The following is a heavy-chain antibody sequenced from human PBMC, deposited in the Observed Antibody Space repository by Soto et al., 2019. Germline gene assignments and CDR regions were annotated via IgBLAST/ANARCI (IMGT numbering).Heavy chain of an antibody. CDR2: IYYSGST. D-gene: IGHD1-20*01. Sequence: QVQLQESGPGLVKPSETLSLTCTVSGGSISSYYWSWIRQPPGKGLEWIGYIYYSGSTNYNPSLKSRVTISVDTSKNQFSLKLSSVTAADTAVYYCARVFLTRLDLWGRGTLVTVSS. CDR3: ARVFLTRLDL. CDR1: GGSISSYY. V-gene: IGHV4-59*08. J-gene: IGHJ2*01.